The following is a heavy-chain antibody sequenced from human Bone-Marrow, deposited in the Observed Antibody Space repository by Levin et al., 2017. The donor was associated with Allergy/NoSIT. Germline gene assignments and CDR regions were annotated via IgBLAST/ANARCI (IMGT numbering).Heavy chain of an antibody. CDR1: GFTFSDYY. J-gene: IGHJ5*02. D-gene: IGHD2-15*01. V-gene: IGHV3-11*03. CDR3: ASGRCSGGSCYPNWFDP. Sequence: GGSLRLSCAASGFTFSDYYMSWIRQAPGKGLEWVSYISSSSSYTNYADSVKGRFTISRDNAKNSLYLQMNSLRAEDTAVYYCASGRCSGGSCYPNWFDPWGQGTLVTVSS. CDR2: ISSSSSYT.